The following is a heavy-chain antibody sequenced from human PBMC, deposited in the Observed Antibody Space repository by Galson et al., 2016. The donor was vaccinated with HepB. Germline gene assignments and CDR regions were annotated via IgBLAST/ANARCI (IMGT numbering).Heavy chain of an antibody. CDR2: LTDDGSNT. D-gene: IGHD2-15*01. V-gene: IGHV3-23*01. Sequence: SLRLSCAASGFTLRTYAMSWVRQAPGTGLEWVSALTDDGSNTYYADSVKGRFTISRDTSKNTLYLQMNSLRAEDTAVYFCAKDYGDCSGGRCYSPTLFDYWGQGTLVTVSS. CDR3: AKDYGDCSGGRCYSPTLFDY. J-gene: IGHJ4*02. CDR1: GFTLRTYA.